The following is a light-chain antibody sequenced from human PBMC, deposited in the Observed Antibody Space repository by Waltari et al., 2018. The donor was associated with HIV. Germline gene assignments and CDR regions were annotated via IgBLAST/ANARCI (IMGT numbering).Light chain of an antibody. CDR3: QSYDSSLSAVL. V-gene: IGLV1-40*01. J-gene: IGLJ2*01. CDR1: RPHIGADLP. CDR2: GYN. Sequence: QSVLTQPPSVSGAPGQRATIPCTGRRPHIGADLPVHWYQQLPGTAPKLLIYGYNNRPSWVPDRFSGSKSGTSASLAITGLQAEDEADYYCQSYDSSLSAVLFGGGTKLTVL.